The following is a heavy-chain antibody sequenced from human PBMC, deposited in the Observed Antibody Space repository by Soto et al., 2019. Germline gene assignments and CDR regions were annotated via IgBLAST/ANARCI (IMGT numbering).Heavy chain of an antibody. D-gene: IGHD2-15*01. V-gene: IGHV4-59*01. CDR1: GGSISSYH. CDR3: ARGRFLKALQPYYFDY. CDR2: IYYSGST. Sequence: PSETLSLTCTVSGGSISSYHWSWIRQPPGKGLEWVGYIYYSGSTNYNPSLKSRVTISVDTSKNQFSLKLNSVTAADTAMYYCARGRFLKALQPYYFDYCGPGTLVTLSS. J-gene: IGHJ4*02.